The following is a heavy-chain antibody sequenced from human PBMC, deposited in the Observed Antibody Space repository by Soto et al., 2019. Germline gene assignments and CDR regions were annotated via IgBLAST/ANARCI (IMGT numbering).Heavy chain of an antibody. CDR3: AKEALQLPDY. V-gene: IGHV3-30*18. Sequence: GGSLRLSCAASGFTFSSYGTHWVRQAPGKGLEWVAVISYDGSNKYYADSVKGRFTISRDNSKNTLYLQMNSLRAEDTAVYYCAKEALQLPDYWGQGTLVTSPQ. CDR1: GFTFSSYG. J-gene: IGHJ4*02. D-gene: IGHD5-12*01. CDR2: ISYDGSNK.